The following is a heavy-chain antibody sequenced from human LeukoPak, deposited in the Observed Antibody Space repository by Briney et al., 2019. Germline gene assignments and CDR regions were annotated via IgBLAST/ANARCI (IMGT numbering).Heavy chain of an antibody. J-gene: IGHJ4*02. V-gene: IGHV3-23*01. CDR2: VSGSGSGT. CDR1: GFAFGSCA. CDR3: AKGYCSSTSCSMDA. D-gene: IGHD2-2*01. Sequence: GGSLRLSCAASGFAFGSCAMTWVRQAPGEGLEWVSAVSGSGSGTSYADSVKGRYTISRDNSKNTLYLQMSSLRAEDTAVYYCAKGYCSSTSCSMDAWGQGTLVTVSS.